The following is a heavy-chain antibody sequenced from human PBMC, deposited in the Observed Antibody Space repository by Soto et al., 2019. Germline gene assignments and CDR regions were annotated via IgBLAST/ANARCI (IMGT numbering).Heavy chain of an antibody. CDR1: GGSISSYY. V-gene: IGHV4-59*01. J-gene: IGHJ4*02. Sequence: SETLSLTCTVSGGSISSYYWSWIRQPPGKGLEWIGYIYYSGSTNYNPSLKSRVTISVDTSKNQFSLKLSSVTAADTAVYYCGRLITYYYDSSGYRGIEIFDYWGQGTLVTVSS. D-gene: IGHD3-22*01. CDR2: IYYSGST. CDR3: GRLITYYYDSSGYRGIEIFDY.